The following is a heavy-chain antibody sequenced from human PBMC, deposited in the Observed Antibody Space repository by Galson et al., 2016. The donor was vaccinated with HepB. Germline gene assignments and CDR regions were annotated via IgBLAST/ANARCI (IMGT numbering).Heavy chain of an antibody. CDR3: ARGVFRYFHWLPYLDY. CDR1: GFTFSSYW. D-gene: IGHD3-9*01. V-gene: IGHV3-7*01. CDR2: IKQDGSEK. J-gene: IGHJ4*02. Sequence: SLRLSCAASGFTFSSYWMSWVRQAPGKGLEWVANIKQDGSEKYYVDSVKGRFTISRDNAKNSLYLQMNHLRAEDTAVYYCARGVFRYFHWLPYLDYRGQGTLVTVSS.